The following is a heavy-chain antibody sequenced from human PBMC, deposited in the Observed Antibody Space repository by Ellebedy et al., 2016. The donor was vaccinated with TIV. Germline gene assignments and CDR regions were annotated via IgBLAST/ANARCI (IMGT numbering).Heavy chain of an antibody. CDR3: ARYCCGVPNWFDP. Sequence: GSLRLXCTVSGGSISSKSHYWGWIRQPPGKGLEWIGSIYYSGSTNYNPSLKSRVTISVDTSKNQFSLKLTPVTAADTAVYYCARYCCGVPNWFDPWGQGSLVTVPS. J-gene: IGHJ5*02. D-gene: IGHD2-21*01. V-gene: IGHV4-39*01. CDR1: GGSISSKSHY. CDR2: IYYSGST.